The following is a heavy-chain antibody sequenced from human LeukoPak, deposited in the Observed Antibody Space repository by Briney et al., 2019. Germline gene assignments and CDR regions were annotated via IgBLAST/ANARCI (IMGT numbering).Heavy chain of an antibody. CDR3: ARDLGIAAAGPSDY. CDR2: ISYDGSNK. D-gene: IGHD6-13*01. J-gene: IGHJ4*02. Sequence: GGSLRLSCAASGFTFSSYAMHWVRQARGKGLEWVAVISYDGSNKYYADSVKGRFTISRDNSKNTLYLQMNSLRAEDTAVYYCARDLGIAAAGPSDYWGQGTLVTVSS. V-gene: IGHV3-30-3*01. CDR1: GFTFSSYA.